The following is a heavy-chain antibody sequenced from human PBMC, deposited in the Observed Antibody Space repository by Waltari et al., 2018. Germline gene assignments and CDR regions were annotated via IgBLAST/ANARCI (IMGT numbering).Heavy chain of an antibody. Sequence: QVQLVQSGAEVKKPGSSVKVSCKASGDTFSTYPISWVRPAPGQGLEWMGGIIPIFGTANYAQKFQGRVTITADESTSTAYMELSSLRSEDTAVYYCARFSYCGGDCYSGDAFDIWGQGTMVTVSS. CDR1: GDTFSTYP. CDR2: IIPIFGTA. D-gene: IGHD2-21*02. J-gene: IGHJ3*02. V-gene: IGHV1-69*01. CDR3: ARFSYCGGDCYSGDAFDI.